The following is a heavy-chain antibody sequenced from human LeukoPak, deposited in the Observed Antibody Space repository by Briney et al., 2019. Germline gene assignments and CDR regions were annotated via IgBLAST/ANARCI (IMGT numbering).Heavy chain of an antibody. D-gene: IGHD3-10*01. CDR2: IYHSGST. CDR3: ARKDFGRGGAFDI. J-gene: IGHJ3*02. CDR1: GGSISSSSYY. V-gene: IGHV4-30-2*01. Sequence: SETLSLTCTVSGGSISSSSYYWSWIRQPPGKGLEWIGYIYHSGSTYYNPSLKSRVTISVDRSKNQFSLRLSSVTAADTAVYYCARKDFGRGGAFDIWGQGTMVTVSS.